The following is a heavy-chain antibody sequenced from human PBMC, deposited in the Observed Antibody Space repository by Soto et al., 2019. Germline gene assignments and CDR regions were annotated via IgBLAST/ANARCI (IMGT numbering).Heavy chain of an antibody. J-gene: IGHJ5*02. V-gene: IGHV4-59*01. D-gene: IGHD3-16*02. CDR2: IYYSGST. Sequence: SETLSLTCTVSGGSISSYYWSWIRQPPGKGLEWIWYIYYSGSTNYNPSLKSRVTISVDTSKNQFSLKLSSVTAADTAVYYCARDLNRCDNWFDPWGQGTLVTVSS. CDR3: ARDLNRCDNWFDP. CDR1: GGSISSYY.